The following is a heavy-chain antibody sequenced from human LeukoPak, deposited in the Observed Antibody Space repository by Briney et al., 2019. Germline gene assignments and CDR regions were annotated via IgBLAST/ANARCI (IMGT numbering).Heavy chain of an antibody. D-gene: IGHD4-17*01. J-gene: IGHJ4*02. CDR3: AKDDTHDPKSGDYDG. V-gene: IGHV3-23*01. Sequence: GGSLRLSCATSGFTFSNYAMSRVRQAPGKGLEWVSVISGSGVSTYYADSVKGRFTISRDNSKNTVFLQMNSLRAEDSAVYYCAKDDTHDPKSGDYDGWGQGTLVTVSS. CDR1: GFTFSNYA. CDR2: ISGSGVST.